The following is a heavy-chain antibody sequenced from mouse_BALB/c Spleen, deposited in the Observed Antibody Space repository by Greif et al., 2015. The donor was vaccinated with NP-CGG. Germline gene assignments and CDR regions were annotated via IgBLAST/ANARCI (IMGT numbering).Heavy chain of an antibody. Sequence: QVQLQQSGPELVKPGASVRISCKASGYTFTSYYIHWVKQRPGQGLEWIGWIYPGNVNTKYNEKFKGKATLTADKSSSTAYMQLSSLTSEDSAVYFCARSVITTAYYAMDYWGQGTSVTVSS. CDR3: ARSVITTAYYAMDY. V-gene: IGHV1S56*01. CDR1: GYTFTSYY. CDR2: IYPGNVNT. D-gene: IGHD1-2*01. J-gene: IGHJ4*01.